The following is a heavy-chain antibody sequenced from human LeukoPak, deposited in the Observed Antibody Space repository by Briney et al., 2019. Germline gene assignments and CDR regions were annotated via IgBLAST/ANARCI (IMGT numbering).Heavy chain of an antibody. CDR3: VAVVAAALYYFDH. CDR1: GYSISSGYY. Sequence: SETLSLTCAVSGYSISSGYYWGWIRQPPGKGLEWIGSIYHSGSTYYNPSLKSRVTISVDTSKNQFSLKLGSVTAADTAVYYCVAVVAAALYYFDHWGQGTLVTVSS. J-gene: IGHJ4*02. D-gene: IGHD2-15*01. V-gene: IGHV4-38-2*01. CDR2: IYHSGST.